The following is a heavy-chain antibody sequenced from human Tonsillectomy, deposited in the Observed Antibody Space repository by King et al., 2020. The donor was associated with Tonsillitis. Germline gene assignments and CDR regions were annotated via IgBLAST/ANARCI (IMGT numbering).Heavy chain of an antibody. Sequence: VQLVESGGGLVQPGGSLRLSCAASGFTFSSYAMTWVRQAPGKGLEWVSAISGSGGSTYYADSVKGRFTISRDNSKNTLYLQMNSLRAEDTAVYYCAKNQFGSNALVPPPAFDIWGQGTMVTVSS. D-gene: IGHD2-15*01. V-gene: IGHV3-23*04. CDR2: ISGSGGST. CDR1: GFTFSSYA. CDR3: AKNQFGSNALVPPPAFDI. J-gene: IGHJ3*02.